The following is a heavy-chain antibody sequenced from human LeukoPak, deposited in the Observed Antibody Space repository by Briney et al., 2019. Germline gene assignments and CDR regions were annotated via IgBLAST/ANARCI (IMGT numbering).Heavy chain of an antibody. D-gene: IGHD2-2*01. Sequence: PSETLSLTCTVSGVSISSYYWSWLRQPAGKGREWIGRIYTSGSTNYNPSLKSRVTMSVDTSKNQFSLKLSSVTAADTAVYYCARDWGYCSSTSCYLYYYYYMDVWGKGTTVTVSS. CDR1: GVSISSYY. J-gene: IGHJ6*03. CDR3: ARDWGYCSSTSCYLYYYYYMDV. V-gene: IGHV4-4*07. CDR2: IYTSGST.